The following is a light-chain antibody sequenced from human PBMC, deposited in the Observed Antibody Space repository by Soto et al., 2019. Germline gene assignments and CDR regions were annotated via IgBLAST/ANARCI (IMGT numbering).Light chain of an antibody. Sequence: IVLTQSPGTLSLSPGERATLSCRASQSISSRYLAWYQQKPGQAPRLLIYGASSRATGIPDRFSGSGSGTDFILTSSRLEPEDVAVYYCQQYGSSFTFGPGTKVAIK. V-gene: IGKV3-20*01. CDR1: QSISSRY. CDR3: QQYGSSFT. J-gene: IGKJ3*01. CDR2: GAS.